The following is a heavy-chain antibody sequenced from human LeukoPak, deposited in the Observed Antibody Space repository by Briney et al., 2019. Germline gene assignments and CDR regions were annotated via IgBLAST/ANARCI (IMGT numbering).Heavy chain of an antibody. J-gene: IGHJ4*02. CDR2: ISDSGGST. CDR1: GITLSKYG. V-gene: IGHV3-23*01. D-gene: IGHD3-22*01. CDR3: ARRGVVIRVILVGFHKEAFYFDS. Sequence: GGPLRLSCAVSGITLSKYGMSWVRQAPGKGLEWVAGISDSGGSTNYADSVKGRFTISRDNPKNTLYLQMNSLRAEDTAVYFCARRGVVIRVILVGFHKEAFYFDSWGQGALVTVSS.